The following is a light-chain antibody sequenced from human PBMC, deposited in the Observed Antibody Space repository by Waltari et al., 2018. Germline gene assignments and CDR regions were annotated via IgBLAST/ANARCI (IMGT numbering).Light chain of an antibody. V-gene: IGLV1-51*01. CDR2: END. CDR1: SPNIANHY. CDR3: GTWDSRMSVGV. Sequence: QSVLTQPPSVSAASRQKATIPCTGSSPNIANHYVPWYQQFPGTAPKLLIYENDKRPSGIPGRFYGSKSGTSATLDIHGLQTGDEADYYCGTWDSRMSVGVLGGGTKVTVL. J-gene: IGLJ2*01.